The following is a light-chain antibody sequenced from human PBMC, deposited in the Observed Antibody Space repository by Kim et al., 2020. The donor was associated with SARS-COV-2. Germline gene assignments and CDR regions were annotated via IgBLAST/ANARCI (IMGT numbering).Light chain of an antibody. CDR3: QQSYNWPPLT. Sequence: SPGERATLSSRASQNIKNKLVWYQQKPGHAPRLLIYDATTRATGIPARFIGSGSETDFTLTISSLQSEDFAVYFCQQSYNWPPLTFGQGTKVDIK. V-gene: IGKV3-15*01. CDR2: DAT. J-gene: IGKJ1*01. CDR1: QNIKNK.